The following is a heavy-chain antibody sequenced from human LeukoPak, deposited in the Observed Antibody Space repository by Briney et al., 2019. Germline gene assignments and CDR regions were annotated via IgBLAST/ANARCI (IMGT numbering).Heavy chain of an antibody. Sequence: ASVKVSCKASGYTFTAYYMHWVRQVPGQGLEWMGRINRNSGGTNYAQKFQGRVTMTRDTSISKAYMELSRLRSDVTAVYYCARDLKGYDFWSGHDYWGQGTLVTVSS. J-gene: IGHJ4*02. CDR1: GYTFTAYY. CDR2: INRNSGGT. D-gene: IGHD3-3*01. CDR3: ARDLKGYDFWSGHDY. V-gene: IGHV1-2*06.